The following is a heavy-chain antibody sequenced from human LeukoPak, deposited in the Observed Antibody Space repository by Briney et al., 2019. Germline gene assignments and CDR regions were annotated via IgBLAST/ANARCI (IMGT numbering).Heavy chain of an antibody. CDR3: ARHAGTYDFWSGFPYYYYYMDG. V-gene: IGHV4-39*01. J-gene: IGHJ6*03. D-gene: IGHD3-3*01. Sequence: SETLSLTCTVSGGSISSSSYYWGWIRQPPGKGLEWIGSIYYSGSTYYNPSLKSRVTISVDTSKNQFSLKLSSVTAADTAVYYCARHAGTYDFWSGFPYYYYYMDGWGKGTTVTVSS. CDR2: IYYSGST. CDR1: GGSISSSSYY.